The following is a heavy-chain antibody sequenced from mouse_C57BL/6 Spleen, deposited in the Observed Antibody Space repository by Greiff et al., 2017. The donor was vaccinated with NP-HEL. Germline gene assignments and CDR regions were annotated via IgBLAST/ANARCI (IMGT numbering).Heavy chain of an antibody. V-gene: IGHV1-50*01. Sequence: QVQLQQPGAELVKPGASVKLSCKASGYTFTSYWIQWVKQRPGQGLEWIGEIDPSDCYTKYTQNFKGKATLTVDTSSSTAYMQLSSLTSEDSAVYDCAKGDLYFDVWGTGTTVTVSS. CDR3: AKGDLYFDV. CDR2: IDPSDCYT. CDR1: GYTFTSYW. J-gene: IGHJ1*03.